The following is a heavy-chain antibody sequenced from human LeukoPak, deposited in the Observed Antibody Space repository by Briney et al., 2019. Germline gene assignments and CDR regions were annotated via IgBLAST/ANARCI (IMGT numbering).Heavy chain of an antibody. V-gene: IGHV4-31*03. CDR1: GGSISGGGYF. CDR3: ARGDNLHAFDY. Sequence: SETLSLTCSVSGGSISGGGYFWTWIRQHPGKGLEWIGSITSSASTYHNPSLKSRLTLSVDTSNNQFSLNLRSAAAADTAVYFCARGDNLHAFDYWGQGTLVTVSS. D-gene: IGHD5-24*01. J-gene: IGHJ4*02. CDR2: ITSSAST.